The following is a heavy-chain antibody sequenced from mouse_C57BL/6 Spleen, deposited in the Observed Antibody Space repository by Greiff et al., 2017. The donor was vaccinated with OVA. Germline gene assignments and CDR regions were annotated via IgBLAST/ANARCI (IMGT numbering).Heavy chain of an antibody. Sequence: VKLVESGAELVRPGASVTLSCKASGYTFTDYEMHWVKQTPVHGLEWIGAIDPETGGTAYNQKFKGKAILTADKSSSTAYMELRSLTSEDSAVYYCTRLVNPHLLWFAYWGQGTLVTVSA. CDR1: GYTFTDYE. D-gene: IGHD2-1*01. V-gene: IGHV1-15*01. J-gene: IGHJ3*01. CDR2: IDPETGGT. CDR3: TRLVNPHLLWFAY.